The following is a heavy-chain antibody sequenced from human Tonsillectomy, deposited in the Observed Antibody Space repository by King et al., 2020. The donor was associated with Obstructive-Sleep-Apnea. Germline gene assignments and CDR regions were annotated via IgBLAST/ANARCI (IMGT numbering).Heavy chain of an antibody. CDR1: GGSINSYY. CDR3: ARDRVGRDGYNRFDY. CDR2: ISYSGST. D-gene: IGHD5-24*01. V-gene: IGHV4-59*01. J-gene: IGHJ4*02. Sequence: VQLQESGPGLVKPSETLSLTCTVSGGSINSYYWGWIRQTPGKGLEWVGYISYSGSTHYNPSLKSRVTISVDTSKNQFSLKLSSVTAADTAVYYCARDRVGRDGYNRFDYWGQGTLVTVSS.